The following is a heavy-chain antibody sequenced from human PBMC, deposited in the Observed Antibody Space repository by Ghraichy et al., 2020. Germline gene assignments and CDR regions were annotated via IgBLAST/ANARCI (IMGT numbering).Heavy chain of an antibody. CDR3: EYCGGDCIWVY. V-gene: IGHV4-34*01. D-gene: IGHD2-21*01. CDR1: GGSFSGYY. CDR2: INHSGST. J-gene: IGHJ4*02. Sequence: SETLSLTCAVYGGSFSGYYGSWLRQPPGKGLEWIGEINHSGSTNYNPSLKSRVTVSVDTSKNQFSLELSSVTAADTAVYYCEYCGGDCIWVYWGQGTPVTVSS.